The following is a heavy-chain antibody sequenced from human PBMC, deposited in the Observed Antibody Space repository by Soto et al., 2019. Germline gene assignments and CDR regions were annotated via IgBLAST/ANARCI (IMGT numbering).Heavy chain of an antibody. CDR3: ASYCSSTSCYQPAVYYYGMDV. CDR2: ISGSGGST. V-gene: IGHV3-23*01. D-gene: IGHD2-2*01. CDR1: GFTFSSYA. Sequence: PGGSLRLSCAASGFTFSSYAMSWVRQAPGKGLEWVSAISGSGGSTYYADSVKGRFTISRDNSKNTLYLQMNSLRAEDTAVYYCASYCSSTSCYQPAVYYYGMDVWGQGTTVTVSS. J-gene: IGHJ6*02.